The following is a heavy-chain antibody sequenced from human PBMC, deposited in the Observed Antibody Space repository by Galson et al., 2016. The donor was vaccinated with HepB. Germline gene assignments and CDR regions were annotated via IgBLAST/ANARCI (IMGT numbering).Heavy chain of an antibody. Sequence: SLRLSCAASGFTFSSYGMHWVRQAPGKGLEWVAIIWYDGSNKYYADSVKGRFTISRDSSKNTVYLQMNSLRAEDTAVYYCARNGYSSSWYRNWGQGTLVTVSS. CDR1: GFTFSSYG. D-gene: IGHD6-13*01. J-gene: IGHJ4*02. CDR3: ARNGYSSSWYRN. CDR2: IWYDGSNK. V-gene: IGHV3-33*01.